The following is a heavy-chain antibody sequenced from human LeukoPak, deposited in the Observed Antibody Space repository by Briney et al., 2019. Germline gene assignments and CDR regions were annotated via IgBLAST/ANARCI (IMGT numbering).Heavy chain of an antibody. V-gene: IGHV1-2*02. J-gene: IGHJ4*02. CDR2: INPNGGGT. CDR3: AREYYYDSSDTYHDFDH. CDR1: GYTFTGYY. D-gene: IGHD3-22*01. Sequence: GASVKVSCKASGYTFTGYYMHGVRQAPGQGLEWMGWINPNGGGTNYAQKFQGRVTMTRDMSISTAYMELSRLRSDDTAVYYCAREYYYDSSDTYHDFDHWGQGTLVTVSS.